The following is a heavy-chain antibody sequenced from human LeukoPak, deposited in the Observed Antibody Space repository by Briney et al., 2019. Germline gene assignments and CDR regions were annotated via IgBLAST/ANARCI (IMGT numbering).Heavy chain of an antibody. J-gene: IGHJ4*02. D-gene: IGHD3-22*01. Sequence: GGSLRLSCAASGFSFSNYRMTWVRQVPGKGLEWVASIKLDGSEKYFLDSVKGRFTISRDNAENSLYLQMNSLRAEDTAVYYCARVYYQDSGSSYRHLDYWGQGTLVTVSS. CDR3: ARVYYQDSGSSYRHLDY. CDR1: GFSFSNYR. V-gene: IGHV3-7*01. CDR2: IKLDGSEK.